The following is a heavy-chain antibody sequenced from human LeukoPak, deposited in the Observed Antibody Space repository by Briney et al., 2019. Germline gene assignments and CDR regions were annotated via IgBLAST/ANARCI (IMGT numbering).Heavy chain of an antibody. D-gene: IGHD3-16*02. CDR2: ISSSSSYI. Sequence: PGGSLRLSCAASGFTFSSYSMNWVRQAPGKGLEWVSSISSSSSYIYYADSVKGRFTISRDNAKNSLYLQMNSLRAEDTAVYYCARPITFGVVIAPIDYWGQGTLVTVSS. CDR3: ARPITFGVVIAPIDY. J-gene: IGHJ4*02. CDR1: GFTFSSYS. V-gene: IGHV3-21*01.